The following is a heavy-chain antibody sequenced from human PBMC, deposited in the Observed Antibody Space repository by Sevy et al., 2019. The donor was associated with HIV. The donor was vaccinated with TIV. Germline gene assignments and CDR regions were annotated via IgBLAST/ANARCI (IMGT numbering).Heavy chain of an antibody. D-gene: IGHD3-9*01. J-gene: IGHJ4*02. Sequence: GGSLRLSCTASGFKFDDYAMHWVRQPPGKGLEWVSGITWDGGGTGYADSVKGRFIISRDNTKSSLYLQMNSLRAEDTALYYCAKACRRGDILTGYLNYWGQGILVTVSS. CDR3: AKACRRGDILTGYLNY. V-gene: IGHV3-9*01. CDR2: ITWDGGGT. CDR1: GFKFDDYA.